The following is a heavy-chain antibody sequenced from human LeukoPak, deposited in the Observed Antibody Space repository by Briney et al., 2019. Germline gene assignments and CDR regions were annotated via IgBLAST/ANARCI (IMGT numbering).Heavy chain of an antibody. CDR3: AREASSGDLEY. CDR2: ISSSAGTI. J-gene: IGHJ4*02. D-gene: IGHD4-17*01. Sequence: GGSLRLSCAASGFTFSSYEMNWVRQAPGKGLEWVSYISSSAGTIYYTDSVKGRFTISRDNAKNSLYLQMNNLRAEDTAVYYCAREASSGDLEYWGQGTLVTVSS. CDR1: GFTFSSYE. V-gene: IGHV3-48*03.